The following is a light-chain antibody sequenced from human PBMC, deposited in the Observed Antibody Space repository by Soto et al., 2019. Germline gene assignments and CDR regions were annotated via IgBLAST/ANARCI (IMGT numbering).Light chain of an antibody. CDR2: AAS. Sequence: DIQMTQSPSSLSASVGDRVTITCRASQGISNFLAWHQQKPGKVPKLLIYAASTLQSGVPSRFSGSGSGTDFTHTITSLQPEDVATYYCQKYNSAPWTFGQGTKVEIK. V-gene: IGKV1-27*01. J-gene: IGKJ1*01. CDR3: QKYNSAPWT. CDR1: QGISNF.